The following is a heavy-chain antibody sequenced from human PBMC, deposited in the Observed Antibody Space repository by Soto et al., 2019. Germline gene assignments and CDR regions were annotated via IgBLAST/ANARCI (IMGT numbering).Heavy chain of an antibody. CDR3: ARTGAAAGTGDWFDP. J-gene: IGHJ5*02. D-gene: IGHD6-13*01. CDR2: INHSGST. Sequence: QVQLQQWGAGLLKPSETLSLTCAVYGGSFSGYYWSWIRQPPGKGLEWIGEINHSGSTNYNPSLERRVTIAVDTSKNQFTLKRSSVTAADTAVYYCARTGAAAGTGDWFDPWGQGTLVTVSS. V-gene: IGHV4-34*01. CDR1: GGSFSGYY.